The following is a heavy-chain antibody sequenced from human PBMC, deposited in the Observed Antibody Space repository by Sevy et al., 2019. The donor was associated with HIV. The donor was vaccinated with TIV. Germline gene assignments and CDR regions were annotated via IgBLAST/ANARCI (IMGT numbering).Heavy chain of an antibody. CDR2: ISDSGDST. Sequence: GGSLRLSCAASGFRLSSYAMSWVRQAPGKGLEWVSVISDSGDSTYYADSVKGRFTISRDNSKNTLYLQMNSLRAEDTAVYYCAKGNYDILTGYRTGSAFDIWGQGTMVTVSS. V-gene: IGHV3-23*01. J-gene: IGHJ3*02. CDR3: AKGNYDILTGYRTGSAFDI. D-gene: IGHD3-9*01. CDR1: GFRLSSYA.